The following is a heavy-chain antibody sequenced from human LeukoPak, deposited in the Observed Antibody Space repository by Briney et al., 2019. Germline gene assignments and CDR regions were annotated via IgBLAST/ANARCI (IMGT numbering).Heavy chain of an antibody. CDR1: GGSISSYY. V-gene: IGHV4-59*01. J-gene: IGHJ6*03. CDR2: IYHSDNT. CDR3: ARFPGSAEYRHYYYMDV. Sequence: PSETLSLTCTVSGGSISSYYWSWIRQPTGKGLECIGYIYHSDNTNYNPSLKSRVTVSVDTSKNQFSLKLSSVTAADTAVYYCARFPGSAEYRHYYYMDVWGKGTTVTVSS. D-gene: IGHD2-15*01.